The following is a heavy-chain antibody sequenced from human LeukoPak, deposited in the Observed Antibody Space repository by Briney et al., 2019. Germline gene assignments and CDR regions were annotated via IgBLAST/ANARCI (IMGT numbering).Heavy chain of an antibody. D-gene: IGHD1-7*01. CDR1: GFIFSTFS. CDR3: ARRTFPNDAFDI. CDR2: ISGSGSDK. J-gene: IGHJ3*02. Sequence: GGSLRLSCAASGFIFSTFSMNWVRQTPGKGLEWVSDISGSGSDKYYADSVKGRFTISRDNPKRSLYLQMNSLRAEDTAVYYCARRTFPNDAFDIWGQGTMVTVSS. V-gene: IGHV3-21*01.